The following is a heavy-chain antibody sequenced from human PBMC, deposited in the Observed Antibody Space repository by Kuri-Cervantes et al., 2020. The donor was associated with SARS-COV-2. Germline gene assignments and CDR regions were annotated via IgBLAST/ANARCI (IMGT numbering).Heavy chain of an antibody. J-gene: IGHJ6*03. CDR1: GGSFSSYY. V-gene: IGHV4-39*01. CDR2: IYYSGST. CDR3: ARGVGLVIGAPYCYYYMDV. Sequence: SETLSLTCTVSGGSFSSYYWGWIRQPPGKGLEWTGSIYYSGSTYYNPSLKSRVTISVDTSKNQFSLKLSSVTAADTAVYYCARGVGLVIGAPYCYYYMDVWGKGTTVTVSS. D-gene: IGHD3/OR15-3a*01.